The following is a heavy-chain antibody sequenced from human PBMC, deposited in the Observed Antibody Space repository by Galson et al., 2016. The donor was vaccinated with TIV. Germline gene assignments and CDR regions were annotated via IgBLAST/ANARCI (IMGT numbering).Heavy chain of an antibody. CDR3: SRGHWNYGMGGAMDV. Sequence: CAISGDSVSGNTAAWNWVRQSPSRGLEWLGRTYYTSKWNTDYAVSVKGRIIIRPDTSMNQVSLQLSSVIPDDTAVYYCSRGHWNYGMGGAMDVWGRGTTVTVSS. D-gene: IGHD1-7*01. V-gene: IGHV6-1*01. J-gene: IGHJ6*02. CDR2: TYYTSKWNT. CDR1: GDSVSGNTAA.